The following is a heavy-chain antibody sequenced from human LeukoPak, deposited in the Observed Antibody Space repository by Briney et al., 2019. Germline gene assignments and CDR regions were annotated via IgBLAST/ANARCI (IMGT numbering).Heavy chain of an antibody. CDR1: GFTFSDYW. Sequence: AGGSLRLSCAASGFTFSDYWMHWVRQAPGKGLVWVSRINSDGSTTNYADSVKGRFTISRDNAKNTLYLQMNSLRAEDTAVYYCARSMAQDVDAFDIWGQGTMVTVSS. CDR2: INSDGSTT. CDR3: ARSMAQDVDAFDI. D-gene: IGHD2-21*01. V-gene: IGHV3-74*01. J-gene: IGHJ3*02.